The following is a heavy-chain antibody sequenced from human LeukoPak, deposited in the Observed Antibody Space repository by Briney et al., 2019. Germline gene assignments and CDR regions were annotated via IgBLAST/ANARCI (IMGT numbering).Heavy chain of an antibody. CDR2: ISSRGGTT. CDR3: AKAHSSAWYYFEY. J-gene: IGHJ4*02. D-gene: IGHD6-19*01. Sequence: GGSLRLSCAASGFTFSSYAMSWVRQAPGKGLEWVSSISSRGGTTYYADSVKGRFTISRDNSKNTVSLQMNSLRVEDTAIYYCAKAHSSAWYYFEYWGQGTLVTVSS. V-gene: IGHV3-23*01. CDR1: GFTFSSYA.